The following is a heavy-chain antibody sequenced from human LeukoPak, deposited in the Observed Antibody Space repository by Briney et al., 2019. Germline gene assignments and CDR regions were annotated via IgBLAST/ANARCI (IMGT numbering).Heavy chain of an antibody. Sequence: GGSLRLSCAASGFTFSAHYMDWVRQAPGKGLEWVSRIRTKAKSYTTEYAASVKGRFTISRDDSKNALYLQMNSLKTEDTAVYYCTRGNFWSGFYGMDVWGQGTTVIVSS. CDR2: IRTKAKSYTT. CDR3: TRGNFWSGFYGMDV. V-gene: IGHV3-72*01. J-gene: IGHJ6*02. D-gene: IGHD3-3*01. CDR1: GFTFSAHY.